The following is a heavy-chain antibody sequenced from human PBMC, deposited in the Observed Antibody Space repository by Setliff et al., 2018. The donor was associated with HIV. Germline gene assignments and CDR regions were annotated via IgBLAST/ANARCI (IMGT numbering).Heavy chain of an antibody. CDR2: TYYSGST. D-gene: IGHD3-22*01. V-gene: IGHV4-39*07. CDR3: ARDPHYYDSSGHYSWFYFDF. CDR1: GVSLSRSSNH. Sequence: PSETLSLTCTVSGVSLSRSSNHWGWIRQPPGKGLEWIGNTYYSGSTYYNPSLKSRVTISVDTSKNQFSLKMTSVTAADTAVYYCARDPHYYDSSGHYSWFYFDFWGQGTLVTVSS. J-gene: IGHJ4*02.